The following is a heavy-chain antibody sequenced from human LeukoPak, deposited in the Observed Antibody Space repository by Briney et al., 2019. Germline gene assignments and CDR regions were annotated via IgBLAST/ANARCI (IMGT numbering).Heavy chain of an antibody. CDR2: INPSGGST. V-gene: IGHV1-46*01. Sequence: ASVKVSCKASGYTFTSYYMHWVRQAPGQGLEWMGIINPSGGSTSYAQKFQGRVTMTRDTSTSTDYMELSSLRSEDTAVYYCARERGRGYYDILTGVNWFDPWGQGTLVTVSS. CDR3: ARERGRGYYDILTGVNWFDP. J-gene: IGHJ5*02. D-gene: IGHD3-9*01. CDR1: GYTFTSYY.